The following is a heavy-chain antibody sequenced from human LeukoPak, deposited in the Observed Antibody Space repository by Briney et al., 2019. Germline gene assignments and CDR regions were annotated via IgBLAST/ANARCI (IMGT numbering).Heavy chain of an antibody. V-gene: IGHV3-7*01. CDR2: IKQEGSEK. CDR1: GFTFSSYW. J-gene: IGHJ4*02. D-gene: IGHD3-9*01. CDR3: ARLLSSYYDILTGYCGPFDY. Sequence: GGSLRLSCAASGFTFSSYWMSWVRQAPGKGLEWVANIKQEGSEKYYVDSVKGRFTISRDNAKNSLYLQMNSLRAEDTAVYYCARLLSSYYDILTGYCGPFDYWGQGTLVTVSS.